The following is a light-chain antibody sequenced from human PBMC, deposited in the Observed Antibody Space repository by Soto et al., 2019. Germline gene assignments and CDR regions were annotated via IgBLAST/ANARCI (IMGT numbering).Light chain of an antibody. J-gene: IGKJ5*01. Sequence: DIKMTQSPSTVSASVGDRVTITCRARQSISGWLAWYQQKPGKAPKLLIYDASSLESGVPSRFSGSGSGTDFTLTISRLEPEDFAVYYCQQYGNSPITFGHGTLLEIK. CDR1: QSISGW. V-gene: IGKV1-5*01. CDR2: DAS. CDR3: QQYGNSPIT.